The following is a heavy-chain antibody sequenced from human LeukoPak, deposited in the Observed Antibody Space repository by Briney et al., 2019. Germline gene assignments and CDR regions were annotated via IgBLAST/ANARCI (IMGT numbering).Heavy chain of an antibody. D-gene: IGHD3-9*01. CDR1: GGTFSSYA. Sequence: SVKVSCKASGGTFSSYAISWVRQAPGQGLEWMGRIIPILGIANYAQKFQGRVTITADKSTSTAYMELSSLRSEDTAVYYCARGHHDILTGPYYYYYYMDVWGKGTTVTVSS. J-gene: IGHJ6*03. V-gene: IGHV1-69*04. CDR3: ARGHHDILTGPYYYYYYMDV. CDR2: IIPILGIA.